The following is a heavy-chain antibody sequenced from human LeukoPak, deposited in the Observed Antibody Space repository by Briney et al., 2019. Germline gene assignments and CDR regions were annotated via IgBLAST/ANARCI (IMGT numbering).Heavy chain of an antibody. Sequence: ASVKVPCKASGYTFTSYYTHWVRQAPGQGLEWMGIINPSGGSTSYAQKFQGRVTMTRDTSTSTVYMELSSLRSEDTAVYYCARDRANSGSYYYFDYWGQGTLVTVSS. J-gene: IGHJ4*02. CDR3: ARDRANSGSYYYFDY. D-gene: IGHD1-26*01. CDR1: GYTFTSYY. V-gene: IGHV1-46*01. CDR2: INPSGGST.